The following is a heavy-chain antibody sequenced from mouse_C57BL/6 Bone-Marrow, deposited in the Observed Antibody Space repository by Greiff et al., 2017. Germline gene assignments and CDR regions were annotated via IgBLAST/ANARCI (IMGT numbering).Heavy chain of an antibody. CDR1: GYTFTSYW. V-gene: IGHV1-64*01. Sequence: QVQLQQPGAELVKPGASVKLSCKASGYTFTSYWIHWLKRRPGQGLEWIGMIHPNSGSTNYNEKFKSKATLTVDKSSSTAYMQLSSLTSEDSAVYYCARSRSYWRPTHFDYWGQGTTLTVSS. CDR2: IHPNSGST. J-gene: IGHJ2*01. D-gene: IGHD2-10*01. CDR3: ARSRSYWRPTHFDY.